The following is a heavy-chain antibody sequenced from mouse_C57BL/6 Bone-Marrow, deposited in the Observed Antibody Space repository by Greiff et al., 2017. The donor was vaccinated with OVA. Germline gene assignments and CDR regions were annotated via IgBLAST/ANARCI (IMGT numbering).Heavy chain of an antibody. J-gene: IGHJ4*01. D-gene: IGHD2-5*01. CDR2: IWWDDDK. Sequence: QVTLKESGPGILQPSQTLSLTCSFSGFSLSTFGMGVGWIRQPSGKGLEWLAHIWWDDDKYYNPALKSRLTISKDTSKTQVLLKIVNVDTADTATYYCARMRVYYSKGDYWGQGTSVTVSS. CDR1: GFSLSTFGMG. CDR3: ARMRVYYSKGDY. V-gene: IGHV8-8*01.